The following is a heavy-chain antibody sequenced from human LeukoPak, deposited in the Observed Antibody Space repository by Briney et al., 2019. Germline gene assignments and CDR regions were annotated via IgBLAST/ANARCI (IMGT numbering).Heavy chain of an antibody. CDR2: IIPIFGTA. J-gene: IGHJ4*02. D-gene: IGHD1-20*01. V-gene: IGHV1-69*06. CDR1: GGTFSSYA. Sequence: GSSVKVSCKASGGTFSSYAISWVRQAPGQGLEWMGRIIPIFGTANHARKFQGRVTITADKSTSTAYMELSSLRSEGTAVYYCAREITGTQRAFDYWGQGTLVTVSS. CDR3: AREITGTQRAFDY.